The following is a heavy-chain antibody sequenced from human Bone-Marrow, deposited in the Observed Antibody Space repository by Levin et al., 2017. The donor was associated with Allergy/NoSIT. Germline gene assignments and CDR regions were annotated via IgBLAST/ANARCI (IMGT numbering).Heavy chain of an antibody. Sequence: GGSLRLSCAASGFTFSSRWMHWVRQPPGKGLIWVSRINSDGSSISYADSVKGRFTISRDNAKNTLYLQMNSLRAEDTGVYFCARDYTTLDYWGQGTMVTVSS. CDR2: INSDGSSI. V-gene: IGHV3-74*01. D-gene: IGHD4-17*01. CDR1: GFTFSSRW. CDR3: ARDYTTLDY. J-gene: IGHJ4*02.